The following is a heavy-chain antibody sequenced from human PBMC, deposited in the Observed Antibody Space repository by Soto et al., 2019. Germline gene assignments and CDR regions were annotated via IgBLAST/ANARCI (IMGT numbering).Heavy chain of an antibody. Sequence: PSETLSLTCAVSGGSISSGGYSWSWIRQPPGKGLEWIGYMYHSGSTFYNPSLKSRVTISIDRSKNQFSLKLSSVTAADTAVYYCASVPDYWGQGILVTVSS. CDR3: ASVPDY. CDR2: MYHSGST. CDR1: GGSISSGGYS. D-gene: IGHD2-2*01. V-gene: IGHV4-30-2*01. J-gene: IGHJ4*02.